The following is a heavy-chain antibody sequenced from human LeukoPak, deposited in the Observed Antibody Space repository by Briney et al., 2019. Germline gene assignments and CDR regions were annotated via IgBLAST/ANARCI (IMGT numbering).Heavy chain of an antibody. CDR3: VREWIYRLVY. CDR2: ISGSGGNT. J-gene: IGHJ4*02. CDR1: GFTFSSYA. Sequence: GGSLRLSCAASGFTFSSYAMTWVRQAPGKGLEWVSAISGSGGNTYSVDSVKGRFTISRDNSKNTLYLQMNSLRAEDTAVYYCVREWIYRLVYRGEGALVTVSS. V-gene: IGHV3-23*01. D-gene: IGHD4-11*01.